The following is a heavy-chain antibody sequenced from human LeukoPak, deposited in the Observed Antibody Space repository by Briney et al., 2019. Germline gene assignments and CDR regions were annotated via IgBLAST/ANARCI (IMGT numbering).Heavy chain of an antibody. V-gene: IGHV3-23*01. CDR1: GFTFSSYA. J-gene: IGHJ4*02. CDR3: AKDYDFWSGYSIAHY. Sequence: GGSLRLSCAASGFTFSSYAMSWVRQAPGRGLEWVSAISGSGGSTYYADSVKGRFTISRDNSKNTLYLQMNSLRAEDTAVYYCAKDYDFWSGYSIAHYWGQGTLVTVSS. CDR2: ISGSGGST. D-gene: IGHD3-3*01.